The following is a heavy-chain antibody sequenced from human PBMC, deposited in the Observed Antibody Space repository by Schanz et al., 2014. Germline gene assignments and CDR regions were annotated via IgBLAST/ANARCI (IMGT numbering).Heavy chain of an antibody. V-gene: IGHV3-48*01. D-gene: IGHD2-21*01. CDR1: GFTFSSYA. Sequence: EVQLLESGGGLVQPGGSLRLSCAASGFTFSSYAMTWVRQAPGMGLEWVSYISGSSRTIYYADSMKGRFTVSRDNAENALYLQMNSLRAEDTAVYYCARDGYSVVVISPTESFDIWGQGTMVTVSP. CDR3: ARDGYSVVVISPTESFDI. CDR2: ISGSSRTI. J-gene: IGHJ3*02.